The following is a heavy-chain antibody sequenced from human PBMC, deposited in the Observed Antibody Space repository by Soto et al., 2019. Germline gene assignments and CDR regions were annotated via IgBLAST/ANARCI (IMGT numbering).Heavy chain of an antibody. CDR3: ARGSGHYDFWSGYSPSNYYYGMDV. CDR2: INHSGST. V-gene: IGHV4-34*01. D-gene: IGHD3-3*01. J-gene: IGHJ6*02. Sequence: SETLSLTCAVYGGSFSGYYWSWIRQPPGKGLEWIGEINHSGSTNYNPSLKSRVTISVDTSKNQFSLKLSSVTAADTAVYYCARGSGHYDFWSGYSPSNYYYGMDVWGQGTTVTVSS. CDR1: GGSFSGYY.